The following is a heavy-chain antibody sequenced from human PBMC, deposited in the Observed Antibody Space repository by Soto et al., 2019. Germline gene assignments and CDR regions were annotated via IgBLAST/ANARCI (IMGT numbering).Heavy chain of an antibody. CDR3: ARLDGYSRYIDI. J-gene: IGHJ6*03. CDR2: IYYTGST. CDR1: GGSINSYY. Sequence: SETLSLTCSVSGGSINSYYWSWIRQPPGKGLEWVGYIYYTGSTNYNPSLKSRVTISVDTSKKHFSLKLASVTAADTAEYYCARLDGYSRYIDIWGKGTTVTVSS. V-gene: IGHV4-59*08. D-gene: IGHD2-21*01.